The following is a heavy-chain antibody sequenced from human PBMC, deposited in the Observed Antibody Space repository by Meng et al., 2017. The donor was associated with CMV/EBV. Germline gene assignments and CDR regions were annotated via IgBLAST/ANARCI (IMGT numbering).Heavy chain of an antibody. CDR2: ISAYNGNT. CDR1: GYTFTSYG. D-gene: IGHD3-22*01. CDR3: ARDYYDSSGYFDYYYGMDV. V-gene: IGHV1-18*01. J-gene: IGHJ6*02. Sequence: ASVNVSCKASGYTFTSYGISWVRQAPGQGLEWMGWISAYNGNTNYAQKLQGRVTMTTDTSTSTAYMELRSLRSDDTAVYYCARDYYDSSGYFDYYYGMDVWGQGTTVTVSS.